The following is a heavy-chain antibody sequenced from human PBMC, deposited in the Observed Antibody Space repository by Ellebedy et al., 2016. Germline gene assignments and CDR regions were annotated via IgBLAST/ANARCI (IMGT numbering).Heavy chain of an antibody. CDR3: ATSDYYGSGSFFDY. CDR1: GADINSYY. D-gene: IGHD3-10*01. CDR2: VYTDGST. J-gene: IGHJ4*02. Sequence: SETLSLTXTVSGADINSYYLNWIRQPAGKGLEWIGRVYTDGSTKFNPSLKSRVTMSEDTTNTQFSLKLSSVTAADTAVYYCATSDYYGSGSFFDYWGQGSLVAVSS. V-gene: IGHV4-4*07.